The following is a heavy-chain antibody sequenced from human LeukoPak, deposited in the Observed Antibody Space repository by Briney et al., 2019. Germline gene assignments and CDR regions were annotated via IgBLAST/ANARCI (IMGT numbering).Heavy chain of an antibody. J-gene: IGHJ5*02. Sequence: SETLSLTCTVSGGSISSYYWSWIRQPPGKGLEWIGSIYYSGSTYYNPSLKSRVTISVDTSKNQFSLNLMSVTAADTAVYYCTRDTGTTGEVKFDPWGQGTLVTVSS. CDR3: TRDTGTTGEVKFDP. CDR1: GGSISSYY. V-gene: IGHV4-59*12. CDR2: IYYSGST. D-gene: IGHD4-17*01.